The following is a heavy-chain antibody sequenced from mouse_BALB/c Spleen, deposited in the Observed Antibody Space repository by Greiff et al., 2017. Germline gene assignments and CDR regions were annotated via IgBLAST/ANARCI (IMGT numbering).Heavy chain of an antibody. J-gene: IGHJ4*01. CDR3: ARHEVRGDYYAMDD. CDR2: ISSGGSYT. Sequence: EVQVVESGGDLVKPGGSLKLSCAASGFTFSSYGMSWVRQTPDKRLEWVATISSGGSYTYYPDSVKGRFTISRDNAKNTLYLQMSSLKSEDTAMYYCARHEVRGDYYAMDDWGQGTSVTVSS. V-gene: IGHV5-6*01. D-gene: IGHD2-14*01. CDR1: GFTFSSYG.